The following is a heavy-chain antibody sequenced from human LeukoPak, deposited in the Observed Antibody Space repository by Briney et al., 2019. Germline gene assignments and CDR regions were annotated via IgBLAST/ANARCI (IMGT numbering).Heavy chain of an antibody. CDR3: ATPIGAYCGGDCYQLDY. CDR2: IPQDGSNK. V-gene: IGHV3-30*03. J-gene: IGHJ4*02. Sequence: GGSLRLSCAASGFTFSSYDMHWVRQAPGKGLEWVAVIPQDGSNKYYADSVKGRFTISRDNSKNTLYLQMSSLRVEDTAVYYCATPIGAYCGGDCYQLDYWGQGTLVTVSS. CDR1: GFTFSSYD. D-gene: IGHD2-21*02.